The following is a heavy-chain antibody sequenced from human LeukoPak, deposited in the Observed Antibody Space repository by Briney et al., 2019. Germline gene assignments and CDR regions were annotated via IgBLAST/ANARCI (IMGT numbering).Heavy chain of an antibody. CDR2: VSGSGGST. Sequence: PGGSLRLSCAASGFTFSDYYMSWVRQAPGKGLEWVSAVSGSGGSTYYADSVKGRFTISKDNSKNTLYLQMNSLRAEDAAVYYCAKGTDNSGRPRGGFDYWGQGTLVTVSS. V-gene: IGHV3-23*01. J-gene: IGHJ4*02. CDR3: AKGTDNSGRPRGGFDY. D-gene: IGHD3-22*01. CDR1: GFTFSDYY.